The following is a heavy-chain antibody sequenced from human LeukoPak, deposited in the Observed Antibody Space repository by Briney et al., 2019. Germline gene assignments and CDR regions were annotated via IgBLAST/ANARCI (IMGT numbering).Heavy chain of an antibody. D-gene: IGHD3-10*01. CDR2: LSFDGTNT. J-gene: IGHJ4*02. CDR1: GFTFNTYV. V-gene: IGHV3-30*04. CDR3: ARALGRSKPLHYLDY. Sequence: QPGGSVALSCVASGFTFNTYVMHWVRQTPGKGLEWVALLSFDGTNTIYADSVKGRFTISRDNSKNTLSLQMNSLRGEDTAVYYCARALGRSKPLHYLDYWGQGTLVTVTS.